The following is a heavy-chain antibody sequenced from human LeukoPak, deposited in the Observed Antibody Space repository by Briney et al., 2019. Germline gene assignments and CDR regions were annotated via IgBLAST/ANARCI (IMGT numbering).Heavy chain of an antibody. D-gene: IGHD6-19*01. J-gene: IGHJ3*02. CDR2: INHSGST. V-gene: IGHV4-34*01. CDR1: GGSFSGYY. Sequence: SETLSLTCAVYGGSFSGYYWSWIRQPPGKGLEWIGEINHSGSTNYNPSLKSRVTISVDTSKNQFSLKLSSVTAADTAVYYCARDGPTVAGFAFDIWGQGTMVTVSS. CDR3: ARDGPTVAGFAFDI.